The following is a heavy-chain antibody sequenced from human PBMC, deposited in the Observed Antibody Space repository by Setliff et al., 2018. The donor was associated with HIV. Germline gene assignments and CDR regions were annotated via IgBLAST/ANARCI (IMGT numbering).Heavy chain of an antibody. CDR2: IKQDGSEK. D-gene: IGHD3-10*01. CDR3: AQAQTSVSGSYYQYLQH. V-gene: IGHV3-33*06. CDR1: GGTFSSYG. J-gene: IGHJ1*01. Sequence: SCKASGGTFSSYGMHWVRQAPGKGLEWVANIKQDGSEKYYADSVKGRFTISRDNSKNTLYLRMNSLRAEDTAVYYCAQAQTSVSGSYYQYLQHWGQGT.